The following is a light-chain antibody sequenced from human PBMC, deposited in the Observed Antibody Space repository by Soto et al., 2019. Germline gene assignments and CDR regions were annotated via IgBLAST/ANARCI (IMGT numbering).Light chain of an antibody. CDR3: MQALQTPLT. CDR2: LGS. V-gene: IGKV2-28*01. J-gene: IGKJ4*01. CDR1: QSLLHSNGYNY. Sequence: DIVMTQSPLSLPVTPGEPASISCRSSQSLLHSNGYNYLDWYLQKSGQSPQLLIYLGSNRASGVPDXXSGSGSGTDFTLKISRVEAEDVGVYYCMQALQTPLTFGGGTKVEIK.